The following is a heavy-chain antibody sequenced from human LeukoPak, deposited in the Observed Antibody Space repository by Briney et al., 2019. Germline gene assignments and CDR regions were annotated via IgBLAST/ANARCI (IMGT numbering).Heavy chain of an antibody. J-gene: IGHJ4*02. V-gene: IGHV1-8*01. CDR3: ARGSGGYDSADY. CDR1: GYTFTSYD. Sequence: ASVKVSCKASGYTFTSYDINWVRQATGQGLEWMGWMNPNSGNTGYAQKFQGRVTMTRNTSMSTAYMELSSLRSEDTAVYYCARGSGGYDSADYWGQGTLVTVSS. D-gene: IGHD5-12*01. CDR2: MNPNSGNT.